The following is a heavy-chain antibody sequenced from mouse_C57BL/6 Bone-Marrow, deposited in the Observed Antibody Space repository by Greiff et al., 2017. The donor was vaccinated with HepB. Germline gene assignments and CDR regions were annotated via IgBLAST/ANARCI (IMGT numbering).Heavy chain of an antibody. D-gene: IGHD1-1*01. V-gene: IGHV5-4*01. CDR2: ISDGGSYT. J-gene: IGHJ3*01. CDR3: ARDTRYYYGSSLAWFAY. Sequence: EVKLVESGGGLVKPGGSLKLSCAASGFTFSSYAMSWVRQTPEKRLEWVATISDGGSYTYYPDNVKGRFTISRDNAKNNLYLQMSHLKSEDTAMYYCARDTRYYYGSSLAWFAYWGQGTLVTVSA. CDR1: GFTFSSYA.